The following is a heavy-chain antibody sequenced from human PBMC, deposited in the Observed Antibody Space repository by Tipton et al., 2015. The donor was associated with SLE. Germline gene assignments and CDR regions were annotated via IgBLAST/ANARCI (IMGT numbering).Heavy chain of an antibody. V-gene: IGHV3-53*01. J-gene: IGHJ4*02. CDR2: TTSGTTT. CDR3: AKAAEVFDY. CDR1: GFTVSSNY. Sequence: SLRLSCAASGFTVSSNYMSWVRQAPGKGLEWVSTVTTSGTTTYYADSVRGRFTISRDDSKHTVYLHMTSLRAEDTAVYYCAKAAEVFDYWGQGTLVTVSS.